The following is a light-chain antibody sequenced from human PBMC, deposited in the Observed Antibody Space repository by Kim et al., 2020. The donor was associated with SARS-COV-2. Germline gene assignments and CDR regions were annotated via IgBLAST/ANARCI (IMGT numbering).Light chain of an antibody. V-gene: IGKV1-17*01. CDR2: GAS. J-gene: IGKJ5*01. Sequence: AAVGDRVTITCRASQDIGNDLGWYQQSPGRAPKRLIYGASNLQSGVPSRFSGSGSETEFTLTISSLQPEDFATYFCLQHNTYPITFGQGTRLEIK. CDR3: LQHNTYPIT. CDR1: QDIGND.